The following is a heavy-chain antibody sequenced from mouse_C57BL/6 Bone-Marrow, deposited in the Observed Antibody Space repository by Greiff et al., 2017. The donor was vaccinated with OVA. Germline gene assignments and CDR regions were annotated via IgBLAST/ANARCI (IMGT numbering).Heavy chain of an antibody. Sequence: VQLQQSGAELARPGASVKMSCKASGYTLTSYTMHWVKQRPGQGLEWIGYINPSSGYTKYNQKFKDKATLTADKSSSTAYMQLSSLTSEDSAVYYCARVTTVVGDYWGQGTTLTVSS. V-gene: IGHV1-4*01. J-gene: IGHJ2*01. CDR2: INPSSGYT. CDR1: GYTLTSYT. CDR3: ARVTTVVGDY. D-gene: IGHD1-1*01.